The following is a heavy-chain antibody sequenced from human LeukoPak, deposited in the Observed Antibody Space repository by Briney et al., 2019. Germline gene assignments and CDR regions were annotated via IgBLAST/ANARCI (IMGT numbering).Heavy chain of an antibody. D-gene: IGHD6-19*01. CDR2: ISYDGRQK. CDR1: GFTFSSYA. V-gene: IGHV3-30*04. CDR3: ATEQWQLPLDY. J-gene: IGHJ4*02. Sequence: AGGSLRLSCAASGFTFSSYALHWVRQAPGKGLEWAAVISYDGRQKFYADSVKGRLTISRDDSKDTLFLQMNSLRTEDTALYYCATEQWQLPLDYWGQGTLVTVSS.